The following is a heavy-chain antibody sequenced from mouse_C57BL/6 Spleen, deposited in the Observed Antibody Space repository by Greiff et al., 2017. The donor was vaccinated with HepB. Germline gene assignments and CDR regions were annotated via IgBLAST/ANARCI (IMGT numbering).Heavy chain of an antibody. D-gene: IGHD1-1*01. CDR2: IHPNSGST. Sequence: QVQLQQPGAELVKPGASVKLSCKASGYTFTSYWMHWVKQRPGQGLEWIGMIHPNSGSTNYNEKFKSKATLTVDKSSSTAYMQLSSLTSEDSAVYYCASGYYGSERTRYFDVWGTGTTVTVSS. J-gene: IGHJ1*03. V-gene: IGHV1-64*01. CDR1: GYTFTSYW. CDR3: ASGYYGSERTRYFDV.